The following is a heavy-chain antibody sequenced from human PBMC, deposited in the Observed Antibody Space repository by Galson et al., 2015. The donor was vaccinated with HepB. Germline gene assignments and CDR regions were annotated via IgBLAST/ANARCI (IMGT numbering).Heavy chain of an antibody. D-gene: IGHD1-1*01. V-gene: IGHV3-33*08. CDR1: GFTFSSYG. Sequence: SLRLSCAASGFTFSSYGMHWVRQAPGQGLEWVAIIWYDGSNKYYADSVKGRFSFSRDNSKNTLYLQMNSLRAEDTAVYYCARGQNWKDAYYGLDVWGQGTPVTVSS. CDR2: IWYDGSNK. J-gene: IGHJ6*02. CDR3: ARGQNWKDAYYGLDV.